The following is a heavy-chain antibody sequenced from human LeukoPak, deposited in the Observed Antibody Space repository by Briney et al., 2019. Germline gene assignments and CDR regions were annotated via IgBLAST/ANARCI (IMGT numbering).Heavy chain of an antibody. CDR2: INTNTGNP. V-gene: IGHV7-4-1*02. Sequence: ASVKVSCKASGYTFTSYGISWVRQAPGQGLEWMGWINTNTGNPTYAQGFTGRFVFSLDTSVSTAYLQISSLKAEDTAVYYCARGQVWGSYRYDFDYWGQGTLVTVSS. J-gene: IGHJ4*02. D-gene: IGHD3-16*02. CDR3: ARGQVWGSYRYDFDY. CDR1: GYTFTSYG.